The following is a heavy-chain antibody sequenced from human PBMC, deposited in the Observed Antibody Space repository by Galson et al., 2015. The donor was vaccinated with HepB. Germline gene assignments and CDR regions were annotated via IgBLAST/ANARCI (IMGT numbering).Heavy chain of an antibody. V-gene: IGHV3-30*18. CDR2: ISYDGSNK. CDR1: GFTFSSYG. Sequence: SLRLSCAASGFTFSSYGMHWVRQAPGKGLEWVAVISYDGSNKYYADSVKGRFTISRDNSKNTLYLQMNSLRAEDTAVYYCAKDRGDGYNYDAFDIWGQGTMVTVSS. D-gene: IGHD5-24*01. J-gene: IGHJ3*02. CDR3: AKDRGDGYNYDAFDI.